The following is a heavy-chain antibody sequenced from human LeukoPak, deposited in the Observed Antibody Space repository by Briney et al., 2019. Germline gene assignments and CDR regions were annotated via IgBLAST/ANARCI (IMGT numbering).Heavy chain of an antibody. CDR1: GVSISSYC. CDR2: ISYSGNT. D-gene: IGHD2-21*02. V-gene: IGHV4-59*01. J-gene: IGHJ5*02. Sequence: SETLSLTCTVSGVSISSYCWNWIRQSPGKGLEWIGCISYSGNTNYNPSLKSRVTISVDTSKNQFSLKMTSVTAADTAVYYCAKGVTTGLDWFDPWGQGTLVTVSS. CDR3: AKGVTTGLDWFDP.